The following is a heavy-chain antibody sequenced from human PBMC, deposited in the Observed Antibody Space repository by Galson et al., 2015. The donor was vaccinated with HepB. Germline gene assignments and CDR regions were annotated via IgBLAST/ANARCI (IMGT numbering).Heavy chain of an antibody. Sequence: SVKVSCKASGGTFSSYAISWVRQAPGQGLEWMGGIIPTFGTANYAQKFQGRVTITADESTSTAYMELSSLRSEDTAVYYCARVGNWAANGFDPWGQGTLVTVSS. CDR1: GGTFSSYA. D-gene: IGHD7-27*01. CDR2: IIPTFGTA. CDR3: ARVGNWAANGFDP. V-gene: IGHV1-69*13. J-gene: IGHJ5*02.